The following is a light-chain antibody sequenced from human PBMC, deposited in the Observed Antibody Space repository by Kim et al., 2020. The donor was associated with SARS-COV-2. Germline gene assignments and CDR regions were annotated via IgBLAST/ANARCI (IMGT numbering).Light chain of an antibody. V-gene: IGKV1-33*01. CDR1: QDISKY. Sequence: DIQMTQSPSSVSASVGDRVTITCQASQDISKYLNWYQQKPGKAPELLIYDSSTLETGVPSTFRGNGSGTHYTFTITSLQPEDIATYYCQQYDNLPPLTFGGGTKLDIK. CDR2: DSS. J-gene: IGKJ4*01. CDR3: QQYDNLPPLT.